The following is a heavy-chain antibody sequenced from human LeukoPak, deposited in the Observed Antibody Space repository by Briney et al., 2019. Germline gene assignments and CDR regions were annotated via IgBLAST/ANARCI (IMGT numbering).Heavy chain of an antibody. CDR1: GFTFRSYS. CDR3: ARDGTGYYYFDY. V-gene: IGHV3-21*01. D-gene: IGHD1-1*01. Sequence: GSLRLSCAASGFTFRSYSMNWVRQAPGKGLEWVSSISSSSSYIYYADSVKGRFTISRDNAKNSLYLQMNSLRAEDTAVYYCARDGTGYYYFDYWGQGTLVTVSS. J-gene: IGHJ4*02. CDR2: ISSSSSYI.